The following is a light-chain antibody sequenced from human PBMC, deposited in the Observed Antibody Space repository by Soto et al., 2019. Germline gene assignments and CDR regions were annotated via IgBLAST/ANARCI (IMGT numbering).Light chain of an antibody. J-gene: IGLJ2*01. Sequence: QSVLTQPPSVSGAPGQRVTISCTGSSSNIGARKAVQRYQQLPGRAHKLLIYYNDNRPSGVPDRFSASKSGTSASLTLTGLLPEDEADYYCQSYDIRLSSSTFGGGTKLTVL. V-gene: IGLV1-40*01. CDR1: SSNIGARKA. CDR2: YND. CDR3: QSYDIRLSSST.